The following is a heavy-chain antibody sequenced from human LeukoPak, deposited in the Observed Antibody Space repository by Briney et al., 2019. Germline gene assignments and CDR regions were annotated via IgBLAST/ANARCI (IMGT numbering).Heavy chain of an antibody. D-gene: IGHD6-19*01. CDR2: ISPYNGHT. Sequence: AASVKVSCKASGYTFTIYEITWVRQAPGQGLEWMGWISPYNGHTSYAQKLQGRVTMTTDTSTSTAYMDLRSLRSDDTAVYYCARGRAGPFDYWGQGTLLTVSS. CDR1: GYTFTIYE. CDR3: ARGRAGPFDY. J-gene: IGHJ4*02. V-gene: IGHV1-18*01.